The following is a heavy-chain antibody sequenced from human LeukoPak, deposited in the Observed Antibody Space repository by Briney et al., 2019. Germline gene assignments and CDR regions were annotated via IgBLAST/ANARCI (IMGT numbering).Heavy chain of an antibody. Sequence: GGSLRLSCAASGFTFSSYAMSWVRQAPGKGLEWVSAISGSGGSTYYADSVKGRFTISRDNSKNTLYLQMNSLRAEDTAVYYCAKFPCGGDCYSDPLDYWGQGTLVTVSS. CDR1: GFTFSSYA. V-gene: IGHV3-23*01. D-gene: IGHD2-21*02. CDR3: AKFPCGGDCYSDPLDY. CDR2: ISGSGGST. J-gene: IGHJ4*02.